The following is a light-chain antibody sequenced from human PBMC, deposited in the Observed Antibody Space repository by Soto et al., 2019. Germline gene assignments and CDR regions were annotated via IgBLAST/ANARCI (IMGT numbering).Light chain of an antibody. CDR3: QQSYSVPLT. V-gene: IGKV1-39*01. CDR1: HNIVNY. J-gene: IGKJ4*01. Sequence: DIQITHSPSSLSASVGDRVTITCRSSHNIVNYLNWYQRKPGQAPKLLIYGASSLQSGVPSRFSGSGSGTEFTLTISTLQPEDFATFYCQQSYSVPLTLGGGTKVDIK. CDR2: GAS.